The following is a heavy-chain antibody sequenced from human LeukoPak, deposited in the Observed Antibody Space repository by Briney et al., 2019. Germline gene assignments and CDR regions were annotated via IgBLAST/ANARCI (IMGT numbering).Heavy chain of an antibody. CDR3: ARGSASGSRYPFDY. V-gene: IGHV1-2*02. Sequence: ASVKVSCKPSGYTFTDYYLHWVRQAPGQGLEWMGYVNPNNGGTNYAQKFQGMVTMPRDTSISTAYMELSRLTSDDTAVYSCARGSASGSRYPFDYWGQGSLVTVSS. CDR2: VNPNNGGT. D-gene: IGHD3-10*01. J-gene: IGHJ4*02. CDR1: GYTFTDYY.